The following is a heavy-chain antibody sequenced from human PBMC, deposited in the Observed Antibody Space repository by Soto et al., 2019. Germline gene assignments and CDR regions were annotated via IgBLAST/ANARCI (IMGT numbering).Heavy chain of an antibody. CDR1: GYSFTSYW. Sequence: GESLKISCKGSGYSFTSYWIGWVRQMPGKGLEWMGIIYPGDSDTRYSPSFQGQVTISADKSISTAYLQWSSLKASDTAMYYCAGPHCSGGSCYAFDIWGQGTMVTVSS. CDR2: IYPGDSDT. J-gene: IGHJ3*02. CDR3: AGPHCSGGSCYAFDI. V-gene: IGHV5-51*01. D-gene: IGHD2-15*01.